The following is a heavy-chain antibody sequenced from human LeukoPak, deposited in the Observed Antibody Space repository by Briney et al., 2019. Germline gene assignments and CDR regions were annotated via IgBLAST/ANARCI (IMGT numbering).Heavy chain of an antibody. CDR3: ARRGYSYGTDGGYYFDY. Sequence: PGGSLRLSCAASGFTFSSYSMNWVRQAPGKGLEWVSSISSSSSYIYYADSVKGRFTISRDNAKNSLYLQMNSLRAEDTAVYYCARRGYSYGTDGGYYFDYWGQGTLVTVSS. CDR1: GFTFSSYS. D-gene: IGHD5-18*01. J-gene: IGHJ4*02. V-gene: IGHV3-21*01. CDR2: ISSSSSYI.